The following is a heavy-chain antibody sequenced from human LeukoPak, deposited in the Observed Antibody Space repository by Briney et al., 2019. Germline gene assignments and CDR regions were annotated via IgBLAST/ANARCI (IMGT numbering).Heavy chain of an antibody. V-gene: IGHV3-23*01. CDR1: GFTFVNYA. Sequence: GGSLTLSWSASGFTFVNYAIASVRQPPGKRLGCVSGISTIGAATYYAGSANGRFTISRHSSRTTLCLKMNTLRAQNSTAYYCAKDLTDRTGDGWAGDYFDHWGQGTLVTVSS. CDR3: AKDLTDRTGDGWAGDYFDH. CDR2: ISTIGAAT. J-gene: IGHJ4*02. D-gene: IGHD7-27*01.